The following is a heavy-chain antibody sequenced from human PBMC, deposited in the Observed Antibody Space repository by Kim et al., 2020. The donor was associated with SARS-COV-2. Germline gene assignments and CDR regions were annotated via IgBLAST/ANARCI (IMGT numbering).Heavy chain of an antibody. Sequence: GGSLRLSCVASGFSFSCCAMTWVRQVPGKGPEWVSSISHDGTSSHYANSVRGRFTISRDDSKNTLYLQLNSLRGDDTALYYCAKDVWDYSGMDVWGQGTTVPV. CDR2: ISHDGTSS. CDR1: GFSFSCCA. D-gene: IGHD1-26*01. J-gene: IGHJ6*02. CDR3: AKDVWDYSGMDV. V-gene: IGHV3-23*01.